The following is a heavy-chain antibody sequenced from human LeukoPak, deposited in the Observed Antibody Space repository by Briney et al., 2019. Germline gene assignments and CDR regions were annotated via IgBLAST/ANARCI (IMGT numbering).Heavy chain of an antibody. Sequence: GGSLRLSCAASGFTFSSYAMRWVRQAPGKGLEWVSTITASGGTYYADSLKGRFTISRDTSKNTLYLQNNSLRAEDTAVYYCAKRGRYYFDQWGQGTLVTVSS. CDR3: AKRGRYYFDQ. V-gene: IGHV3-23*01. J-gene: IGHJ4*02. CDR1: GFTFSSYA. CDR2: ITASGGT.